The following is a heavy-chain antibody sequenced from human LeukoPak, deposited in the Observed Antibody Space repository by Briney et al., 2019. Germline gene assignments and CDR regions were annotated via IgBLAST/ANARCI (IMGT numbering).Heavy chain of an antibody. J-gene: IGHJ4*02. CDR1: GFTFDDYA. V-gene: IGHV3-9*01. CDR2: ISWNSGSI. Sequence: PGGSLRLSCAASGFTFDDYAMHWVRQAPGKGLEWVSGISWNSGSIGYADSVKGRFTISRDNAKNSLYLQMNSLRAEDTALYYCALFTPVPAAMGYWGQGTLVTVSS. D-gene: IGHD2-2*01. CDR3: ALFTPVPAAMGY.